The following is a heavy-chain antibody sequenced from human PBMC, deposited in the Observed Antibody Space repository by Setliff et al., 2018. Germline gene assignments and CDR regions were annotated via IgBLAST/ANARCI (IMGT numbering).Heavy chain of an antibody. D-gene: IGHD4-17*01. Sequence: GESLKISCKGSGYSFTDYWITWVRQTPGKGLEWMGTIYPGNADTRYSPSFQGQVTISTDTSISTAYLQWSSLKASDTAMYYCARLGPTVTSWEDYWGQGTLVTVSS. J-gene: IGHJ4*02. CDR2: IYPGNADT. CDR3: ARLGPTVTSWEDY. V-gene: IGHV5-51*01. CDR1: GYSFTDYW.